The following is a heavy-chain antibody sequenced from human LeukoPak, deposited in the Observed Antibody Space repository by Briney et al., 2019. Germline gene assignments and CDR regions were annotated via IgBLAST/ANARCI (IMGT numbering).Heavy chain of an antibody. CDR1: GFTFSSYW. Sequence: GGSLRLSCAASGFTFSSYWMSWVRQAPGKGLEWVSVIYSGGSTYYADSVKGRFTISRDNSKNTLYLQMNSLRAEDTAVYYCASGTYYYDSSGYYRWGQGTLVTVSS. V-gene: IGHV3-53*01. CDR2: IYSGGST. D-gene: IGHD3-22*01. J-gene: IGHJ4*02. CDR3: ASGTYYYDSSGYYR.